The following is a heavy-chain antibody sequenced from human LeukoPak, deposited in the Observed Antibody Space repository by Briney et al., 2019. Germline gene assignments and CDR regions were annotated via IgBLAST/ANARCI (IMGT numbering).Heavy chain of an antibody. CDR2: IISSSSYI. Sequence: GGSLRLSCAAPGFTFSSYSMNWVRQAPGKGLEWVSSIISSSSYIYYADSVKGRFTISRDNAKNSLYLQMNSLRAEDTAVYYCARVDCSGGSCYSDYWGQGTLVTVSS. CDR3: ARVDCSGGSCYSDY. CDR1: GFTFSSYS. D-gene: IGHD2-15*01. V-gene: IGHV3-21*01. J-gene: IGHJ4*02.